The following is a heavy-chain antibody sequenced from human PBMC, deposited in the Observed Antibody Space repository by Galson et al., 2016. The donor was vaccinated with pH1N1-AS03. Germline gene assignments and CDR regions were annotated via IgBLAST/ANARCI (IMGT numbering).Heavy chain of an antibody. Sequence: LSLTCTVSGASISSYYWSWIRPPPGKGLEWIGHIFYSESTNYNPSLKSRVAISVDTSKNQFSLRLSSVTAADTAVYYCARALRTPLPNWGQGTLVTVSS. V-gene: IGHV4-59*12. J-gene: IGHJ4*02. CDR3: ARALRTPLPN. CDR1: GASISSYY. CDR2: IFYSEST. D-gene: IGHD1-14*01.